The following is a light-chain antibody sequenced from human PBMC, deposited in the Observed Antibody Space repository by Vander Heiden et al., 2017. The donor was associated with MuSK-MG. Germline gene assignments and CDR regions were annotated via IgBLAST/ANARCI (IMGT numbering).Light chain of an antibody. CDR1: TLPKQY. J-gene: IGLJ2*01. Sequence: YELTQSPSVTVSPRQTARISCSGETLPKQYAYLYQQKPAQAPVWWIDLDNERPTAIPERFSGYGAGTTAKSTIAVVEAEEAADYYGHSDDSSGTYMVFGGGTRLTVL. CDR3: HSDDSSGTYMV. CDR2: LDN. V-gene: IGLV3-25*01.